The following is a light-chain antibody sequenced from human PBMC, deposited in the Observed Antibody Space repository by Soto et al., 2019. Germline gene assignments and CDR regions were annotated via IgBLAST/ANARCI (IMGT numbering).Light chain of an antibody. CDR3: QQYGDSPKT. Sequence: EIVLTQSPGTLSLSPGERVTLSCRATQSIRSNYLAWYQQKPGQAPRLLIYGASIRATGIPDRITGSGSGTDFTLTISRLEPGDSAVYYCQQYGDSPKTFGQGTKLESK. J-gene: IGKJ2*01. CDR1: QSIRSNY. CDR2: GAS. V-gene: IGKV3-20*01.